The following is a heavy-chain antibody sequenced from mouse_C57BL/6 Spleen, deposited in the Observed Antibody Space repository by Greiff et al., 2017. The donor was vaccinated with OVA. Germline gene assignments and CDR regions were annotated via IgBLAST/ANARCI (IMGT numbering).Heavy chain of an antibody. CDR2: FDPEDGET. D-gene: IGHD3-1*01. CDR1: GFNIKDYY. V-gene: IGHV14-2*01. CDR3: ARNPRTEWYFDD. Sequence: EVQLQQSGAELVKPGASVKLSCTASGFNIKDYYMHWVEKRTEQGLEWIGRFDPEDGETKYAPKFQGKATITAATSSNTAYLQHSSLTSEDTAVYYCARNPRTEWYFDDWGTGTTVTVSS. J-gene: IGHJ1*03.